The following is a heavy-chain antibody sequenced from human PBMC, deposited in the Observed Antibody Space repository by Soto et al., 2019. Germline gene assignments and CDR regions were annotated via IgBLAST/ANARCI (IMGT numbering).Heavy chain of an antibody. CDR2: ISGYNGNT. Sequence: QVQLVQSGAEVKKSGASVKVSCKASGYTFTSYGITWVRQAPGQGLEWMGWISGYNGNTNYAQMRQGRITMTIDTSTSTAYMDLRSLKSDDTAVYFCARGNYFDSSGPFDYWGQGTLVTVSS. CDR1: GYTFTSYG. V-gene: IGHV1-18*04. J-gene: IGHJ4*02. CDR3: ARGNYFDSSGPFDY. D-gene: IGHD3-22*01.